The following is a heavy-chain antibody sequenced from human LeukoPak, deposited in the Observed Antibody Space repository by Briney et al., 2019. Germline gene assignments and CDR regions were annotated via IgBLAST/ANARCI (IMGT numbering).Heavy chain of an antibody. CDR2: ISSSGSTI. CDR1: GFTFSGYS. CDR3: ARGLTRGVDY. Sequence: GGSLRLSCAASGFTFSGYSMSWVRQAPGKGLEWVSYISSSGSTIYYADSVKGRFTISRDNAKNSLYLQMNSLRDEDTAVYYCARGLTRGVDYWGLGALVTVSS. D-gene: IGHD3-9*01. J-gene: IGHJ4*02. V-gene: IGHV3-48*02.